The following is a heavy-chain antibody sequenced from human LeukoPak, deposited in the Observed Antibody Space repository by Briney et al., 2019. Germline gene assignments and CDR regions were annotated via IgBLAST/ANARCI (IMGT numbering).Heavy chain of an antibody. D-gene: IGHD3-10*01. CDR2: MSHNRGT. V-gene: IGHV4-38-2*01. CDR1: GHSISTGYY. CDR3: ASYCVSGVSAYNYYGMDV. J-gene: IGHJ6*04. Sequence: SETLSLTCAVSGHSISTGYYWGWIRQPPGKGLEWIGNMSHNRGTYYNPSLKSRVTISMDTSKNQISLRLTSVTAADTAVYYCASYCVSGVSAYNYYGMDVWGKGTTVRLL.